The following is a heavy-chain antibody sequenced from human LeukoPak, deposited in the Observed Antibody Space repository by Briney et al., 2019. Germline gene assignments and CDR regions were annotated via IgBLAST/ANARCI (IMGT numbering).Heavy chain of an antibody. D-gene: IGHD2-15*01. CDR1: GFTFSSYG. V-gene: IGHV3-30*02. CDR2: IRYDGSNK. J-gene: IGHJ6*03. Sequence: GGSLRLSCAASGFTFSSYGMHWVRQAPGKGLEWVAFIRYDGSNKYYADSVKGRFTISRDNSKNTLYLQMNSLRAEDTAVYYCARIRVDYYYMDVWGKGTTVTVSS. CDR3: ARIRVDYYYMDV.